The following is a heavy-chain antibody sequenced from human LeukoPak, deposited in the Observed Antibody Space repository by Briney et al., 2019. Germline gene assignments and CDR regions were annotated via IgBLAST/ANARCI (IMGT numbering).Heavy chain of an antibody. CDR1: GFTFSSYG. J-gene: IGHJ4*02. D-gene: IGHD3-3*01. V-gene: IGHV3-30*02. CDR3: ARSITLYYDFWSGYRVFDY. CDR2: IRYDGSKK. Sequence: GGSLRLSCAASGFTFSSYGIHWVRQAPGKGLEWVTSIRYDGSKKYYADSVKGRFTISRDNSKNTLYLQMNSLRAEDTAVYYCARSITLYYDFWSGYRVFDYWGQGTLVTVSS.